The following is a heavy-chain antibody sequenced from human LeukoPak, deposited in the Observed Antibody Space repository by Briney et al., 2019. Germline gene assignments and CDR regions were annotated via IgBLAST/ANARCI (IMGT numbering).Heavy chain of an antibody. CDR3: ARDRDFAFDI. CDR1: GFTFSSYS. V-gene: IGHV3-48*02. Sequence: PGGSLRLSCAASGFTFSSYSMNWVRQAPGKGLEWLSYIRTSSNIDYADSVKGRFTISRDNVKNSLYLQMNSLRDEDTAVYYCARDRDFAFDIWGQGTMVTVSS. CDR2: IRTSSNI. D-gene: IGHD3-10*01. J-gene: IGHJ3*02.